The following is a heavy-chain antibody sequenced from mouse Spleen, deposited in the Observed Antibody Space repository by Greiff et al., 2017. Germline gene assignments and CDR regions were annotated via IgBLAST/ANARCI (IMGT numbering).Heavy chain of an antibody. J-gene: IGHJ4*01. D-gene: IGHD2-4*01. Sequence: QVQLQQPGAELVKPGASVKLSCKASGYTFTSYWMHWVKQRPGQGLEWIGMIHPNSGSTNYNEKFKSKATLTVDKSSSTAYMQLSSLTSEDSAVYYCARPPSTMISYAMDYWGQGTSVTVSS. CDR3: ARPPSTMISYAMDY. V-gene: IGHV1-64*01. CDR2: IHPNSGST. CDR1: GYTFTSYW.